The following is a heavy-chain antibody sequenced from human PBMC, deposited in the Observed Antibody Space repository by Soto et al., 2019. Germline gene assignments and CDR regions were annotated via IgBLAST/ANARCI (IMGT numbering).Heavy chain of an antibody. CDR1: GGTFSSYA. CDR2: IIPIFGTA. D-gene: IGHD5-18*01. Sequence: QVQLVQSGAEVKKPGSSVKVSCKASGGTFSSYAISWVRQAPGQGLEWMGGIIPIFGTANYAQKFQGRVTITADESTSTAYMELSSLRSEDTAVYYCATPTSDTATYYCYGMDVWGQGTTVTVSS. CDR3: ATPTSDTATYYCYGMDV. J-gene: IGHJ6*02. V-gene: IGHV1-69*01.